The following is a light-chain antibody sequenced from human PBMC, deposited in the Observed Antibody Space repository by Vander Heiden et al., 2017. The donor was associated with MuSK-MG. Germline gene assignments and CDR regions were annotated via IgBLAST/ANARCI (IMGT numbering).Light chain of an antibody. CDR3: QQDAATPRT. V-gene: IGKV1-NL1*01. J-gene: IGKJ1*01. CDR2: AAT. CDR1: QGISNS. Sequence: DIQMTQSPSSLSASVGDSVTITCRASQGISNSLAWYQQKPGKAPKALVYAATRLQSGVPLRFRGSGSGTDYTLSISSLQPEDFATYYCQQDAATPRTFGQGTKVEIK.